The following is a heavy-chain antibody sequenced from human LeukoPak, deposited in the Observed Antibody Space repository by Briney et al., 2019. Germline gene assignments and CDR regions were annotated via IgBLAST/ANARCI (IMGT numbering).Heavy chain of an antibody. CDR3: ARNYDSSGYYPNWFDP. J-gene: IGHJ5*02. V-gene: IGHV3-21*01. CDR1: GFTFSSYS. D-gene: IGHD3-22*01. CDR2: ISSSSSYI. Sequence: PGGSLRLSCAASGFTFSSYSMNWVRQAPGKGLEGVSSISSSSSYIYYADSVKGRFTISRDNAKNSLYLQMNSLRAEDTAVYYCARNYDSSGYYPNWFDPWGQGTLVTVSS.